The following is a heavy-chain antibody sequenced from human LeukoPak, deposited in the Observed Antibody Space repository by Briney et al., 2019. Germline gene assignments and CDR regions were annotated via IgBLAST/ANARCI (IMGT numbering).Heavy chain of an antibody. J-gene: IGHJ5*02. D-gene: IGHD3-10*01. V-gene: IGHV3-66*04. CDR3: ASQYGSGSYFHPNWFDP. CDR2: IYSGGST. CDR1: GFTFSNYA. Sequence: GGSLRLFCAASGFTFSNYAMSWVRQAPGKGLEWVSVIYSGGSTYYTDSVKGRFTISRDNSKNTLYLQMNSLRAEDTAVYYCASQYGSGSYFHPNWFDPWGQGTLVTVSS.